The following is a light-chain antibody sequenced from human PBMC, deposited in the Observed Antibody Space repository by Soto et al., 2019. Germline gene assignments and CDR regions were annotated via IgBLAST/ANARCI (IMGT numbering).Light chain of an antibody. V-gene: IGLV2-14*01. CDR2: EVS. CDR3: SSYTSSSIYV. J-gene: IGLJ1*01. CDR1: SSDVGGYNY. Sequence: QSALTQPASVSGSPGQSITISCTGTSSDVGGYNYVSWYQQHPGKAPKLMIYEVSNRPSGVSNRFSGSKSGNTASLTISGIQAEDEADYYCSSYTSSSIYVFGTGTKVTVL.